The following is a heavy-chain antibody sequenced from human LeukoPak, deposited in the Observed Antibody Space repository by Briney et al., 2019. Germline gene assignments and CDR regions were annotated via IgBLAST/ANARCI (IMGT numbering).Heavy chain of an antibody. CDR1: GFTFSGSA. V-gene: IGHV3-73*01. D-gene: IGHD6-19*01. Sequence: PGGSLRLSCAASGFTFSGSAMHWVRQASGKGLEWVGRIRSKANSYATAYAASVKGRFTISRDDSKNTAYLQMNSLKTEDTAVYYCTRHVGAVAGVFDYWGQGTLVTVSS. CDR2: IRSKANSYAT. CDR3: TRHVGAVAGVFDY. J-gene: IGHJ4*02.